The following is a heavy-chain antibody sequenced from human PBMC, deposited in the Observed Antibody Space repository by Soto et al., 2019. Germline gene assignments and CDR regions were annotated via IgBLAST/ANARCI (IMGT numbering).Heavy chain of an antibody. V-gene: IGHV4-31*03. CDR2: IYYSGST. J-gene: IGHJ5*02. CDR1: GGSINSGGYY. D-gene: IGHD2-15*01. CDR3: ARGVVVVVAATPLFDP. Sequence: SETLSLTCTVSGGSINSGGYYWSWIRQHPGKGLEWIGYIYYSGSTYYNPSLKSRVTISVDTSKNQFSLKLSSVTAADTAVYYCARGVVVVVAATPLFDPWGQGTLVTVSS.